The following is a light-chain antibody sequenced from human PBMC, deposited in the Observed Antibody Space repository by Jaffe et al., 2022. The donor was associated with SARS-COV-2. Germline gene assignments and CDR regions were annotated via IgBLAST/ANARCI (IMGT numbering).Light chain of an antibody. Sequence: SYELTQPLSVSVALGQTARITCGGNNIGGKNVHWYQQKPGQAPVLVIHRDNNRPSGIPERLSGSNSGNTATLTISRAQAGDEADYYCQVWDSTTVLFGGGTKLTVL. V-gene: IGLV3-9*01. J-gene: IGLJ2*01. CDR2: RDN. CDR3: QVWDSTTVL. CDR1: NIGGKN.